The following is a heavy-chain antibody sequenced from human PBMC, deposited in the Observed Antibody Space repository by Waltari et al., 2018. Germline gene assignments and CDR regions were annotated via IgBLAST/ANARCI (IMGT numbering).Heavy chain of an antibody. CDR1: GGSISSSSYY. CDR2: IYYSGST. Sequence: QLQLQESGPGLVKPSETLSLTCTVSGGSISSSSYYWGWIRQPPGKGLEWIGSIYYSGSTYYNPSLKSRVTISVDTSKNQFSLKLSSVTAADTAVYYCARFGELLFLYAFDIWGQGTMVTVSS. J-gene: IGHJ3*02. D-gene: IGHD3-10*01. V-gene: IGHV4-39*01. CDR3: ARFGELLFLYAFDI.